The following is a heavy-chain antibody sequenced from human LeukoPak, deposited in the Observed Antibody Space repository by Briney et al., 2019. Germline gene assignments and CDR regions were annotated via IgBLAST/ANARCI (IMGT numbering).Heavy chain of an antibody. Sequence: GGSLRLSCAASGFTFSSYWMSWVRQAPGKGLEYVSAISSNGGSTYYANSVKGRFTISRDNSKKTLYLQMGSLRAEDTAVYYCAKDRCSNGIGCYFYYMDVWGKGTTVTISS. V-gene: IGHV3-64*01. CDR1: GFTFSSYW. J-gene: IGHJ6*03. CDR3: AKDRCSNGIGCYFYYMDV. CDR2: ISSNGGST. D-gene: IGHD2-8*01.